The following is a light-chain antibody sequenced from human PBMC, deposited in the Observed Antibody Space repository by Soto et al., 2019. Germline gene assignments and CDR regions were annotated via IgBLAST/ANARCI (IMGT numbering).Light chain of an antibody. CDR1: QSISSW. CDR2: DAS. J-gene: IGKJ4*01. CDR3: QQYNSYSPVLT. V-gene: IGKV1-5*01. Sequence: DIQMTQSPSTLSASVGDRVTITCRASQSISSWLAWYQQKPGKAPKLLIYDASSWESGVPSRFSGSGSGTEFTLTISSRQPDDFATFYCQQYNSYSPVLTFGGGTKVEIK.